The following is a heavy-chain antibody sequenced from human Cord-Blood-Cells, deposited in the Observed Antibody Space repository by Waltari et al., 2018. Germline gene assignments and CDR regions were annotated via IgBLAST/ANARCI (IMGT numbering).Heavy chain of an antibody. J-gene: IGHJ4*02. CDR1: GGSFSGYY. Sequence: QVQLQQWGAGLLKPSGRLSLTCAVYGGSFSGYYGSWIRQPPGKGLEWIGEIKQSGSTNYNPSLKSRVTISVDTSKNQFSLKLSSVTAADTAVYYCAGGLGSSSSVVGPVREPIDYWGQGTLVTVSS. V-gene: IGHV4-34*01. CDR3: AGGLGSSSSVVGPVREPIDY. D-gene: IGHD6-6*01. CDR2: IKQSGST.